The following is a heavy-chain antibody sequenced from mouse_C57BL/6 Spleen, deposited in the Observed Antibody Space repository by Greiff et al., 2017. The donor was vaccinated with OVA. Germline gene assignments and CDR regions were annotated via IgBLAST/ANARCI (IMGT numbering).Heavy chain of an antibody. CDR1: GYTFTDYY. D-gene: IGHD1-1*01. V-gene: IGHV1-26*01. CDR3: ARWVLITTVVAGMDY. CDR2: INPNNGGT. Sequence: EVQLQQSGPELVKPGASVKISCKASGYTFTDYYMNWVKQSHGKSLEWIGDINPNNGGTSYNQKFKGKATLTVDKSSSPAYMELRSLTSEESTVYYCARWVLITTVVAGMDYWGQGTSVTVSS. J-gene: IGHJ4*01.